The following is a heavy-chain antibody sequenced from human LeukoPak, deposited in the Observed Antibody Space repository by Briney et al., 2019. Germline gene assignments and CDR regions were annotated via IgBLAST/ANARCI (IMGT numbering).Heavy chain of an antibody. D-gene: IGHD3-10*01. V-gene: IGHV3-23*01. CDR3: AKGRMVRGVIGWFDP. J-gene: IGHJ5*02. Sequence: GGSLRLSCAASGFTFSSYAMSWVRQAPGKGLEWVSAISGSGGSTYYADSVKGRFTISRDNSKNTLYLQMNSLRAEDTAVYYCAKGRMVRGVIGWFDPWSQGTLVTVSS. CDR2: ISGSGGST. CDR1: GFTFSSYA.